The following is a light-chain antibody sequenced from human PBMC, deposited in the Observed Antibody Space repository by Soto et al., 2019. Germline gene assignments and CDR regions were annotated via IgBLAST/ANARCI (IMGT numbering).Light chain of an antibody. CDR3: QQDNNWPLT. V-gene: IGKV3-15*01. J-gene: IGKJ4*01. Sequence: EIVMPQSTAPLSVSPGERATLSCRASQSVSSNLAWYQQKPGQAPRLLIYGASTRATGIPARFSGSGSGTEFTLTISSLQSEDFAVYYCQQDNNWPLTFGGGTKVDIK. CDR1: QSVSSN. CDR2: GAS.